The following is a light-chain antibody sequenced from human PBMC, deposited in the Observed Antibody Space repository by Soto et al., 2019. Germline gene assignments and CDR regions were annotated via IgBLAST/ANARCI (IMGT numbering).Light chain of an antibody. V-gene: IGKV3-20*01. Sequence: EIVLTQSPGTLSLSPGERATLSCRASQSVSSSYLAWYQQQPGQAPRLLIYGASSRATGIPDMFSGSGSGTDFTLTISRLEPEDFAVYYCQQYGSSSWTFGQGTKVDIK. J-gene: IGKJ1*01. CDR3: QQYGSSSWT. CDR1: QSVSSSY. CDR2: GAS.